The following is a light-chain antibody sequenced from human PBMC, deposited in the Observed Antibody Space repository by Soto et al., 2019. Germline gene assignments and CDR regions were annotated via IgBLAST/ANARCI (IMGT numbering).Light chain of an antibody. CDR1: QGVVYSDRNIY. CDR2: KIS. CDR3: MQGTHWPFT. J-gene: IGKJ2*01. V-gene: IGKV2-30*01. Sequence: DVVMTESPLSLPVTLGQPASISCKSTQGVVYSDRNIYLNWFHQRRGQSPKRLIQKISYRDSGVPDRFSGRGSGTDFTLEISRXEAEDVGTYYSMQGTHWPFTFGQGTKVDIK.